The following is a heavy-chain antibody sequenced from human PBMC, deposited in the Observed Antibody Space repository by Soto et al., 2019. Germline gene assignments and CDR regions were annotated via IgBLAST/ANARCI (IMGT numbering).Heavy chain of an antibody. V-gene: IGHV3-30-3*01. Sequence: QVQLVESGGGVVQPGRSLRLSCAASGFTFSSDAMHWVRQALGKGLEWVAVISYDGSKKYYADSVKGRFTISRDNSKNTRYLPMNSLRAEETAVYYCAGASAAITPGDYWGQGTLVTVSS. CDR1: GFTFSSDA. D-gene: IGHD1-20*01. CDR3: AGASAAITPGDY. CDR2: ISYDGSKK. J-gene: IGHJ4*02.